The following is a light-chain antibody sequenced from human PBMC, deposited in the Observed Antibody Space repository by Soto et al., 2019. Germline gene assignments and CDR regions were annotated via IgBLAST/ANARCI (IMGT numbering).Light chain of an antibody. CDR3: MQSLQLPLT. J-gene: IGKJ4*01. CDR2: EVS. Sequence: EIVLTQTPLSLSVTPGQPASMSCKSSQSLLHTDGKTYLYWYLQKPGQPPQLLMYEVSNRFSGVPDRFSGSGSGTDFTLEISRVEADDVGAYYCMQSLQLPLTFGGGTRVEIK. CDR1: QSLLHTDGKTY. V-gene: IGKV2D-29*01.